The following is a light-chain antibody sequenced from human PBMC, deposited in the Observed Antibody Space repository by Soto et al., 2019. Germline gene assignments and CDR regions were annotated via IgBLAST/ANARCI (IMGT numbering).Light chain of an antibody. CDR3: ATWDDSLNGGV. J-gene: IGLJ3*02. V-gene: IGLV1-44*01. CDR1: SSNIGSNT. Sequence: QSVLTQPPSASGTPGQRVTISCSGSSSNIGSNTVTWYQQLPGTAPKLLIYGNNQRPSGVPDRFSGSKSGTSASLAITGLQAEEEADYYCATWDDSLNGGVFGGGTKVTVL. CDR2: GNN.